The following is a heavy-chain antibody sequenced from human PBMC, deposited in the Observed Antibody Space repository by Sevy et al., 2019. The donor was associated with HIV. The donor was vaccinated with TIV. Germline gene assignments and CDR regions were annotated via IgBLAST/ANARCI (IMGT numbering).Heavy chain of an antibody. D-gene: IGHD2-15*01. V-gene: IGHV3-30*18. Sequence: GGSLRLSCAVSGFTFSSYGMHWVRQAPGKGLEWVAVVSYDGSHKYYGDSVKGRFTISRDNSKNTVSLQMNSLRDEDTAVYYCAKGSRATGSAFDVWGQGTIVTVSS. CDR3: AKGSRATGSAFDV. CDR1: GFTFSSYG. J-gene: IGHJ3*01. CDR2: VSYDGSHK.